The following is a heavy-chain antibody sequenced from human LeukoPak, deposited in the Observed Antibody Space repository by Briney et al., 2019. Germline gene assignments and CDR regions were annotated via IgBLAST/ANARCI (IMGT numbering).Heavy chain of an antibody. J-gene: IGHJ5*02. D-gene: IGHD6-13*01. Sequence: ASVKVSCKASGYTFTSYDINWVRQVTGQGLEWMGWMNPNSGNTGYAQKFQGRVTFTRNTSISTAFMDLSSLRSEDTAVYYCTRGRNKSNTWSENWFDPWGPGTLVIVSS. CDR3: TRGRNKSNTWSENWFDP. V-gene: IGHV1-8*03. CDR2: MNPNSGNT. CDR1: GYTFTSYD.